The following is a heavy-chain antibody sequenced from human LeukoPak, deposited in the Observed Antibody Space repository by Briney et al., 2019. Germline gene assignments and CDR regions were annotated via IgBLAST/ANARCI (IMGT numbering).Heavy chain of an antibody. CDR2: NIPNSGGT. CDR1: VYTFTGYY. Sequence: ASVKVSCKASVYTFTGYYMHWVRQAPGQGLEWMGWNIPNSGGTNYAQKFQGRVTMTRDTSISTAYMELSRLRSDDTAVYYCARETYDILTVYYPEIGFYYWGQGTLVTVSS. CDR3: ARETYDILTVYYPEIGFYY. D-gene: IGHD3-9*01. J-gene: IGHJ4*02. V-gene: IGHV1-2*02.